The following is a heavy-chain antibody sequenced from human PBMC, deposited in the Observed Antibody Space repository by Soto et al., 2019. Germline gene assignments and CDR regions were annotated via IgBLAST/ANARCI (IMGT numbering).Heavy chain of an antibody. CDR1: GFTVNNNY. V-gene: IGHV3-53*01. CDR2: IHGGGST. D-gene: IGHD3-9*01. Sequence: GGSLRLSCAASGFTVNNNYMSWVRQAPGKGLEWVSVIHGGGSTYYADSVKGRFTISRENSKNTLYLQMNSLRAEDTAVYLCARDCPAGYYLRYCGQGTLVTVSS. CDR3: ARDCPAGYYLRY. J-gene: IGHJ4*02.